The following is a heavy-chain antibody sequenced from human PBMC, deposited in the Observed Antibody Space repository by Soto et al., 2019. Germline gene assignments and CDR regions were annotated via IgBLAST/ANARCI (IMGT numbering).Heavy chain of an antibody. CDR3: AASTATSSL. J-gene: IGHJ4*02. CDR1: GYSFTNYG. CDR2: INGYNGNT. D-gene: IGHD1-1*01. Sequence: QVQLGQSGAEVKKPGASVKVSCKASGYSFTNYGFSWVRQAPGQGLEWMGWINGYNGNTNYAPKLQGRFTMTTDTSTSTAYMELGSLTSDATAVYFCAASTATSSLWGQGTLVTVSS. V-gene: IGHV1-18*01.